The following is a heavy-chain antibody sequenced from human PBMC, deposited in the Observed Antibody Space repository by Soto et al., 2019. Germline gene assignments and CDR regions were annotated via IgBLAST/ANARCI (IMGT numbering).Heavy chain of an antibody. CDR3: ARESSDWSAVDY. V-gene: IGHV3-13*05. CDR2: IDTTGAP. D-gene: IGHD6-19*01. Sequence: GGSLRLSCAASGFTFSRYDMHWVRQGTGKGLEWVSGIDTTGAPYYSGSVKGRFTISRENAKNSLFLEMDSLRPGDTAVYYCARESSDWSAVDYWGQGTLVTVSS. J-gene: IGHJ4*02. CDR1: GFTFSRYD.